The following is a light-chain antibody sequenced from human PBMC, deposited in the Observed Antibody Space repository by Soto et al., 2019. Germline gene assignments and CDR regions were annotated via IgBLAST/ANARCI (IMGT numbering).Light chain of an antibody. CDR3: QQYNSYPWT. V-gene: IGKV1-5*01. J-gene: IGKJ1*01. CDR1: QSISSW. CDR2: DAS. Sequence: IHMTHSPATLSASVLYRVTITGLASQSISSWLAWYQQKPGKAPKLLIYDASSLESGVPSRFSGSGSGTEFTLTISSLQPDDFATYYCQQYNSYPWTFGQGTKVDIK.